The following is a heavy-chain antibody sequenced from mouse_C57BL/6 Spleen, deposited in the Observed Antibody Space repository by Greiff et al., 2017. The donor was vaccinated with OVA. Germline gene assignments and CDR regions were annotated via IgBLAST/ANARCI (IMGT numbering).Heavy chain of an antibody. CDR3: ARSGYYYGSSYGYFDV. Sequence: EVHLVESGPELVKPGASVKISCKASGYTFTDYYMNWVKQSHGKSLEWIGDINPNNGGTSYNQKFKGKATLTVDKSSSTAYMELRSLTSEDSAVYYCARSGYYYGSSYGYFDVWGTGTTVTVSS. V-gene: IGHV1-26*01. J-gene: IGHJ1*03. D-gene: IGHD1-1*01. CDR2: INPNNGGT. CDR1: GYTFTDYY.